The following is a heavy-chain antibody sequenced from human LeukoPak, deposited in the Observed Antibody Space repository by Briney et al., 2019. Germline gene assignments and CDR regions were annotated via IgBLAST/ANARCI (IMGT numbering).Heavy chain of an antibody. CDR1: GFTFSSYA. V-gene: IGHV3-23*01. CDR3: AKDGGYYGSGSYYKPPYFDY. Sequence: GGSLRLSCAASGFTFSSYAMSWVRPAPGKGLEWVSAISGSGGSTYYADSVKGRFTISRDNSKNTLYLQMNSLRAEDTAVYYCAKDGGYYGSGSYYKPPYFDYWGQGTLVTVSS. CDR2: ISGSGGST. D-gene: IGHD3-10*01. J-gene: IGHJ4*02.